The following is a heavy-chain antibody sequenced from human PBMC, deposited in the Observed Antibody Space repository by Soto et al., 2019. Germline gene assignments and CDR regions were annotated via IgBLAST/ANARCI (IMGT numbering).Heavy chain of an antibody. D-gene: IGHD3-3*01. CDR2: ISSSGSTI. CDR3: ARYYDFWSGYHYYYYYGMDV. Sequence: GSLRLSCAASGFTFSSYEMNWVRQAPGKGLEWVSYISSSGSTIYYADSVKGRFTISRDNAKNSLYLQMNSLRAEDTAVYYCARYYDFWSGYHYYYYYGMDVWGQGTTVTVSS. J-gene: IGHJ6*02. CDR1: GFTFSSYE. V-gene: IGHV3-48*03.